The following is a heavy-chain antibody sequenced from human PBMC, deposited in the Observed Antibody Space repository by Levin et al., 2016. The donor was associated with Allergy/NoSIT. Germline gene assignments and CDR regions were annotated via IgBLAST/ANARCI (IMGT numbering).Heavy chain of an antibody. CDR3: ARAVLVMDIVVVPAGAFDI. V-gene: IGHV1-18*01. CDR2: ISAYNGNT. Sequence: WVRQAPGQGLEWMGWISAYNGNTNYAQKLQGRVTMTTDTSTSTAYMELRSLRSDDTAVYYCARAVLVMDIVVVPAGAFDIWGQGTMVTVSS. J-gene: IGHJ3*02. D-gene: IGHD2-2*03.